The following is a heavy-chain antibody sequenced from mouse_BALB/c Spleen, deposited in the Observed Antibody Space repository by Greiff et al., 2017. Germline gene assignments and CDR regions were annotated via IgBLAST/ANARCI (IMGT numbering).Heavy chain of an antibody. CDR1: GFTFSSYG. CDR3: ARHSRDGGFAY. Sequence: EVHLVESGGDLVKPGGSLKLSCAASGFTFSSYGMSWVRQTPDKRLEWVATISSGGSYTYYPDSVKGRFTISRDNAKNTLYLQMSSLKSEDTAMYYCARHSRDGGFAYWGQGTLVTVSA. CDR2: ISSGGSYT. J-gene: IGHJ3*01. V-gene: IGHV5-6*01.